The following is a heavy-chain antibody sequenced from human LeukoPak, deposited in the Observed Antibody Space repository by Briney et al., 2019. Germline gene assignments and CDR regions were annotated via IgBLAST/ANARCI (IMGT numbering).Heavy chain of an antibody. CDR3: ARGLRYYDFWSGQYYLDY. Sequence: PSETLSLTCAVYGGSFSGYYWSWIRQPPGKGLEWIGEINHSGSTNYSPSLKSRVTISVDTSKNQFSLKLSSVTAADTAVYYCARGLRYYDFWSGQYYLDYWGQGTLVTVSS. J-gene: IGHJ4*02. V-gene: IGHV4-34*01. D-gene: IGHD3-3*01. CDR2: INHSGST. CDR1: GGSFSGYY.